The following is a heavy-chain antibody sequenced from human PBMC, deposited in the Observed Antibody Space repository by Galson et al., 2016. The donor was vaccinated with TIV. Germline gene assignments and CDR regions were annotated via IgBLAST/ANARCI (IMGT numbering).Heavy chain of an antibody. CDR2: IDPEDGQT. V-gene: IGHV1-69-2*01. J-gene: IGHJ6*02. CDR3: TTVRLRGSGGMDV. D-gene: IGHD2-8*01. CDR1: GYTLTDSY. Sequence: GKVWCTVSGYTLTDSYMHWMQQTPGKGYEWMGHIDPEDGQTKSAARFQGRITMTADTATDTAYLELSSLRSEDTAIYYCTTVRLRGSGGMDVWGQGTTVIVSS.